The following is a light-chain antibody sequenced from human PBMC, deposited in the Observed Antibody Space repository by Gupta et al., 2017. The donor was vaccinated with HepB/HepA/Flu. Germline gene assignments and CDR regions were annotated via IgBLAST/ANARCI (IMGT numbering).Light chain of an antibody. CDR1: SSNIGAAYD. Sequence: QSVLTQPPSVSGAPGQRVTISCTGSSSNIGAAYDVHWYQHIPGTAPKLLIYGNNNRPSGVPDRFSGSKSDTSASLAITRLQAEDEADYYCQSYDDSLSGLVFGGGTKLTVL. CDR2: GNN. J-gene: IGLJ2*01. CDR3: QSYDDSLSGLV. V-gene: IGLV1-40*01.